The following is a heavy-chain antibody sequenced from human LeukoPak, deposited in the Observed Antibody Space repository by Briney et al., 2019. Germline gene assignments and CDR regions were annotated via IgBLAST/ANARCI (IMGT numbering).Heavy chain of an antibody. D-gene: IGHD6-6*01. CDR2: ISGSGGST. CDR3: AKVEGGGVYSSSSFGAFDI. Sequence: GGSLRLSCAASGFTFSSYAMSWVRQAPGKGLEWVSAISGSGGSTYYADSVKGRFTISRDNSKNTLYLQMNSVRAEDTAVYYCAKVEGGGVYSSSSFGAFDIWGQGTMVTVSS. J-gene: IGHJ3*02. CDR1: GFTFSSYA. V-gene: IGHV3-23*01.